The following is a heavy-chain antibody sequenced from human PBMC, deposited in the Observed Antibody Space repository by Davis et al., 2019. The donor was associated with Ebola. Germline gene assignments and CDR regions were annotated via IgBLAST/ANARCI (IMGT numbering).Heavy chain of an antibody. CDR3: ARTGVTTVVIGDWYFDL. Sequence: ASVKVSCKASGYTFTSYYMHWVRQAPGQGLEWMGIINPSGGSTSYAQKFQGRVTMTRDTSTSTVYMELSSLRSEDTAVYYCARTGVTTVVIGDWYFDLWGRGTLVTVSS. CDR1: GYTFTSYY. CDR2: INPSGGST. V-gene: IGHV1-46*01. D-gene: IGHD4-23*01. J-gene: IGHJ2*01.